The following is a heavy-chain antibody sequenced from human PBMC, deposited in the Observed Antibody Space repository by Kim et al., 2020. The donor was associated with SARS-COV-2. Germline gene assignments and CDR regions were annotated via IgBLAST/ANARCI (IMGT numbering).Heavy chain of an antibody. CDR1: GGTFSSYA. D-gene: IGHD6-6*01. V-gene: IGHV1-69*13. CDR3: ARGRIAARPNWFDP. Sequence: SVKVSCKASGGTFSSYAISWVRQAPGQGLEWMGGIIPIFGTANYAQKFQGRVTITADESTSTTYMELSSLRSEDTAVYYCARGRIAARPNWFDPRGQGTLVTVSS. CDR2: IIPIFGTA. J-gene: IGHJ5*02.